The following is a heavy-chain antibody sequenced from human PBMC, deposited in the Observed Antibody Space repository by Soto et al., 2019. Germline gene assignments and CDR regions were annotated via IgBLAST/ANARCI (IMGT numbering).Heavy chain of an antibody. CDR2: IYSGGST. CDR1: GFTVSSNY. Sequence: EVQLVESGGGLVQPGGSLRLSCAASGFTVSSNYMSWVRQAPGKGLEWVAVIYSGGSTYYADSVKGRFTISRDNSKNTLYLQMNSLRAEDTAVYYCARRSSGWYPAFDYWGQGTLVTVSS. CDR3: ARRSSGWYPAFDY. D-gene: IGHD6-19*01. J-gene: IGHJ4*02. V-gene: IGHV3-66*04.